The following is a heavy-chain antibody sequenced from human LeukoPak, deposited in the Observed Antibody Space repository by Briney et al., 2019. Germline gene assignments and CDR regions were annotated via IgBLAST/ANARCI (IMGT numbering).Heavy chain of an antibody. CDR1: GYTFTDYY. J-gene: IGHJ4*02. CDR3: ARANFLYCSSTTCLFDY. Sequence: GASVKVSCKASGYTFTDYYLHWVRQAPGQGFEWMGWINPNSGDTSYAQKFQGRVTMTRDTSISTAHMEMSRLRSDDTAVYYCARANFLYCSSTTCLFDYWGQGTLVTVPS. CDR2: INPNSGDT. D-gene: IGHD2-2*01. V-gene: IGHV1-2*02.